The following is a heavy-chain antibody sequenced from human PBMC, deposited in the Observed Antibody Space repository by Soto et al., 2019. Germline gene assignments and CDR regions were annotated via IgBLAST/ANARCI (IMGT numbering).Heavy chain of an antibody. CDR2: ISGSGRTI. V-gene: IGHV3-23*01. D-gene: IGHD1-26*01. J-gene: IGHJ6*02. CDR3: AKVGPSYYYGMDV. CDR1: GLDFSSEV. Sequence: GGSLRLPCAASGLDFSSEVMCWVRQAPGKGLEWVSSISGSGRTIYHADSMRGRFAISRDNSKNSLYLQLNNLRVDDTAVYYCAKVGPSYYYGMDVWGQGTTVTVSS.